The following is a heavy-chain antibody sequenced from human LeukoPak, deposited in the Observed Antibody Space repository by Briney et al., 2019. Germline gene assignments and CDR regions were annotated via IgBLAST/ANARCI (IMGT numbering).Heavy chain of an antibody. CDR2: INHSGST. Sequence: KPSETLSLTCAVYGGSFSGYYWSWIRQPPGKGLEWIGEINHSGSTNYNPSLKSRVTISVDTSKNQFSLKLSSVTAADTAVYYCARDYYDSSGYLPYNWFDPWGQGTLVTVSS. D-gene: IGHD3-22*01. J-gene: IGHJ5*02. CDR1: GGSFSGYY. V-gene: IGHV4-34*01. CDR3: ARDYYDSSGYLPYNWFDP.